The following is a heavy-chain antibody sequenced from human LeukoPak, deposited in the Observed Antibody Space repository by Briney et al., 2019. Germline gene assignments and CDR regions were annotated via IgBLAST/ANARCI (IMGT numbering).Heavy chain of an antibody. D-gene: IGHD3-3*01. CDR3: ARDMYDFLSAAYYFDY. J-gene: IGHJ4*02. V-gene: IGHV1-2*02. Sequence: ASVKVSCRASGYTFSGHYMHWVRQAPGQGLEWMGWINPNTGGTNYAQKFQGGVTMTRDTSISTVYMELRRLRSDDTAGDYCARDMYDFLSAAYYFDYWGQGTLVTVSS. CDR1: GYTFSGHY. CDR2: INPNTGGT.